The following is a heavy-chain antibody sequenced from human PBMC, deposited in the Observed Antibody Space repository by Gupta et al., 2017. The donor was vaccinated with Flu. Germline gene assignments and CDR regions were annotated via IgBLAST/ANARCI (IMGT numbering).Heavy chain of an antibody. CDR3: ARDLNWAFIV. J-gene: IGHJ4*02. V-gene: IGHV3-48*02. Sequence: EVQLVESGGNLVQPGGSLSLTCVMSGFTFSDSHMNWIRQAPGKGLEWIAYIGSGGNTDYADSVRGRFTISRDNARDSLFLQMNSLRDEDTAPYYCARDLNWAFIVWGQGAQVTVSS. D-gene: IGHD3-16*02. CDR1: GFTFSDSH. CDR2: IGSGGNT.